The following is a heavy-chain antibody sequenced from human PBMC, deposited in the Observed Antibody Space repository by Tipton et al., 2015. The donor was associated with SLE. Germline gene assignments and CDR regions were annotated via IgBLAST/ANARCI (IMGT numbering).Heavy chain of an antibody. Sequence: TLSLTCTVSYGSISGYYWSWIRQPPGKGLEWIGYIYYRGTTNYNPSLKSRVTISIDTSKNQFSLKVSSVTAADTAVYYCAREWGDAFDIWGQGTMVTVSS. V-gene: IGHV4-59*12. J-gene: IGHJ3*02. CDR2: IYYRGTT. CDR3: AREWGDAFDI. D-gene: IGHD3-16*01. CDR1: YGSISGYY.